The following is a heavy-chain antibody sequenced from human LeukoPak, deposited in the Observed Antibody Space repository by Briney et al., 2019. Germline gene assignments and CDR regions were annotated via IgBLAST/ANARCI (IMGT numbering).Heavy chain of an antibody. V-gene: IGHV3-30*18. CDR1: GFTFSSYG. CDR3: VKVPQTDTFDI. CDR2: ISYDGSNK. J-gene: IGHJ3*02. Sequence: GGSLRLSCAASGFTFSSYGMHWVRQAPGKGLEWVAVISYDGSNKYYADSVKGRFTISRDNSKNTLYLQMNSLRAEDTAVYYCVKVPQTDTFDIWGQGTMVTVSS. D-gene: IGHD3-10*01.